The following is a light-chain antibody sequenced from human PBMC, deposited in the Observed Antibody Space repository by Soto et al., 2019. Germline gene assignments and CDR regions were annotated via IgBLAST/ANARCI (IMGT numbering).Light chain of an antibody. V-gene: IGLV2-14*01. CDR3: TSYTSSSTPYV. Sequence: QSVLTQPASVSGSPGQSITISCAGTSSDVGGYTYVSWYQQHPGKAPKLMIYDVSNRPSGVSNRFSGSKSGNTASLTISGLQAEDEAVYYCTSYTSSSTPYVFGGGTKVTVL. J-gene: IGLJ1*01. CDR1: SSDVGGYTY. CDR2: DVS.